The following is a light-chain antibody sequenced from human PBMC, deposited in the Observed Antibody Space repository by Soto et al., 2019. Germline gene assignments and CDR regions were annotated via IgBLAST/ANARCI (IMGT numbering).Light chain of an antibody. Sequence: AIHMTQSPSSLSASVGDRVTITCRASQDITIDLGWYGQKPGKAPKLIINTTSTLQSGVPSRFSGSGSGTHFTLPISSLQPEDCATYFCLQDYTFPLTFGGGTKVEIK. CDR3: LQDYTFPLT. CDR2: TTS. J-gene: IGKJ4*01. CDR1: QDITID. V-gene: IGKV1-6*02.